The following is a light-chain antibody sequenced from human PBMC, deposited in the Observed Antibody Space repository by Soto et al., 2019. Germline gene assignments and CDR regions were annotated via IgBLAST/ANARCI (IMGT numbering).Light chain of an antibody. CDR3: QQTYIAPWT. V-gene: IGKV1-39*01. J-gene: IGKJ1*01. CDR2: AAS. Sequence: DIQMTQSPSSLSASVGDRVTITCRASQSIGSFLNWYQQTPGRAPNLLIYAASSLQSGVPSRFSGSGFGTDFTLTITSLQPEDFATYYCQQTYIAPWTFGLGAKVEI. CDR1: QSIGSF.